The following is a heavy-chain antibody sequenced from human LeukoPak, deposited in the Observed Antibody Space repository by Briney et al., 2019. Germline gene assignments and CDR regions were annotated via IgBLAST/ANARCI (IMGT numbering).Heavy chain of an antibody. J-gene: IGHJ2*01. Sequence: SETLSLTCTVSGGSISSSSYYWGWIRQPPGKGLEWIGSIYYSGSTNYNPSLKSRVTISVDTSKNQFSLKLSSVTAADTAVYYCASPKYCSGGSCYSGWYFDLWGRGTLVTVSS. CDR2: IYYSGST. V-gene: IGHV4-39*01. CDR3: ASPKYCSGGSCYSGWYFDL. D-gene: IGHD2-15*01. CDR1: GGSISSSSYY.